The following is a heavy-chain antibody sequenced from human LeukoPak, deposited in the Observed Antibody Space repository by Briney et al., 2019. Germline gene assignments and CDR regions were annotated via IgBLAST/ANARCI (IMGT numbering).Heavy chain of an antibody. CDR3: ARDGPLGAFDI. CDR2: IYYSGST. J-gene: IGHJ3*02. CDR1: GGSISSYY. D-gene: IGHD7-27*01. Sequence: SETLSLTCTVSGGSISSYYWSWIRQPPGKGLEWIGYIYYSGSTNYNPSLKSRVTISVDTSKNQFSLKLSSVTAADTAVYYCARDGPLGAFDIWGQGTMVTVSS. V-gene: IGHV4-59*01.